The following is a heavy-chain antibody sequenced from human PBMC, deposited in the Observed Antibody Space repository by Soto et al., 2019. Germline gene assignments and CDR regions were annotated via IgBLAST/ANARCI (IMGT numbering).Heavy chain of an antibody. D-gene: IGHD2-15*01. CDR3: ARVRYRSDNSCYSWFDY. CDR2: IYSGGST. V-gene: IGHV3-53*04. Sequence: PGGSLRLSCAASGFTVSSNYMSWVRQAPGKGLEWVSVIYSGGSTYYADSVKGRFTISRHNSKNTLYLQMNSLRAEDTAVYYCARVRYRSDNSCYSWFDYWGQGTLVTAPQ. J-gene: IGHJ4*02. CDR1: GFTVSSNY.